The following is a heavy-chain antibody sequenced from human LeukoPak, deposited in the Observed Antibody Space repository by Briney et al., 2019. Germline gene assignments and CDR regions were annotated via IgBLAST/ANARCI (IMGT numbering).Heavy chain of an antibody. Sequence: SGGSLRLSCAASAFTFSNYAMNWVRQAPGQGLEWVSVISGSGDGTYYADFVKGRFTISRDNSKNTLYLQMKSLRAEDTAVYYCAKAGEQQWLRMHFDNWGQGTLVTVSS. D-gene: IGHD5-18*01. V-gene: IGHV3-23*01. J-gene: IGHJ4*02. CDR1: AFTFSNYA. CDR3: AKAGEQQWLRMHFDN. CDR2: ISGSGDGT.